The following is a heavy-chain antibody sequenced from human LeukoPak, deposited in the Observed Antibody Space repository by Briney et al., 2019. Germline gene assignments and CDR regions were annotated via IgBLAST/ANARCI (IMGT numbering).Heavy chain of an antibody. CDR1: GGSISSYY. J-gene: IGHJ3*02. CDR2: IYYSGST. V-gene: IGHV4-59*06. D-gene: IGHD3-22*01. CDR3: ARDRPNYYDSSGYYYGDAFDI. Sequence: SETLSLTCTVSGGSISSYYWSWIRQHPGKGLEWIGYIYYSGSTYYNPSLKSRVTISVDTSKNQFSLKLSSVTAADTAVYYCARDRPNYYDSSGYYYGDAFDIWGQGTMVTVSS.